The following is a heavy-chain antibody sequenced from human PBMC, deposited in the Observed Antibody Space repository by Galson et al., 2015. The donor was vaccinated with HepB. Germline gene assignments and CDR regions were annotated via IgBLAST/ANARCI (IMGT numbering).Heavy chain of an antibody. Sequence: SVKVSCKVSGYTLTELSMHWVRQTPGKGLEWMGGFDPEDGETIYAQRFQGRVTMTEDTSTDTAYMELSSLRSEDTAVYYCATGDGDSYDAFDIWGQGTMVTVSS. CDR2: FDPEDGET. V-gene: IGHV1-24*01. D-gene: IGHD4-17*01. CDR1: GYTLTELS. CDR3: ATGDGDSYDAFDI. J-gene: IGHJ3*02.